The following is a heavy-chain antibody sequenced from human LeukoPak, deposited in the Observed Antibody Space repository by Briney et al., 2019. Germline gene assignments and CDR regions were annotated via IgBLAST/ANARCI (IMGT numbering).Heavy chain of an antibody. D-gene: IGHD3-10*01. J-gene: IGHJ4*02. V-gene: IGHV4-4*02. CDR1: GGSISSSNW. CDR3: ARGFTMVRGVIMDFDY. Sequence: SETLSLTCAVSGGSISSSNWWSWVRQPPGKGLEWIGEIYHSGSTNYNPSLKSRVTISVDKSKNQFSLKLSSVTAADTAVYYCARGFTMVRGVIMDFDYWGQGTLVTVSS. CDR2: IYHSGST.